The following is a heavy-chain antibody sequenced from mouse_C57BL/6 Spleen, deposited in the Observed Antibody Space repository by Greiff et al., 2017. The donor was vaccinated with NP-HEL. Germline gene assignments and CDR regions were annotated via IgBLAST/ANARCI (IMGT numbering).Heavy chain of an antibody. CDR1: GYTFTDYE. CDR3: TRVYYDYDPAWFAY. V-gene: IGHV1-15*01. J-gene: IGHJ3*01. D-gene: IGHD2-4*01. Sequence: VQLQQSGAELVRPGASVTLSCKASGYTFTDYEMHWVKQTPVHGLDWIGAIDPETGGTAYNQTFKGKAILTADKSSSTAYMELRSLTSEDSAVYYCTRVYYDYDPAWFAYWGQGTLVTVSA. CDR2: IDPETGGT.